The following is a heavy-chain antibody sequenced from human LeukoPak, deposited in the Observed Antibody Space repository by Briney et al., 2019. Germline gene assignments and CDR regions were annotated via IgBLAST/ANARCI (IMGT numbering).Heavy chain of an antibody. Sequence: ASVKVSCKASGYTFTNYDINWLRLATGQGLEWMGWMNANSGDTGYAQKFRGRITMTRNTSITTAYMELSSLISEDTAVYYCARAWNLREANWFDPWGQGTLVTVSS. CDR2: MNANSGDT. CDR1: GYTFTNYD. V-gene: IGHV1-8*01. J-gene: IGHJ5*02. CDR3: ARAWNLREANWFDP. D-gene: IGHD1-1*01.